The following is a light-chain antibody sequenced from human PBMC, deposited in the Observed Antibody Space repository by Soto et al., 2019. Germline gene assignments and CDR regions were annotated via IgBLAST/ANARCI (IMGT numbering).Light chain of an antibody. CDR3: QQFDDLPRT. J-gene: IGKJ4*01. CDR1: QDIKNY. CDR2: LAS. Sequence: DIQLTQSPSSLSASVGDRVTITCQASQDIKNYLNWYQQKPGKAPKLLMYLASTLETGVPSRFSGGGSGTHFTFTISNLQPEDIATYYWQQFDDLPRTFGGGTKVDIK. V-gene: IGKV1-33*01.